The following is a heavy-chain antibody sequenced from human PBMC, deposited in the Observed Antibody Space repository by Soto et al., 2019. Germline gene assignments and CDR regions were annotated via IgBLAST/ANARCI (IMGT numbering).Heavy chain of an antibody. J-gene: IGHJ5*02. CDR2: ISGSGDKT. V-gene: IGHV3-23*01. CDR3: AKDYASTWYWYFDP. D-gene: IGHD6-13*01. Sequence: GSLRVSCAVSGFPFSNFAIRLFRQAPGTGLEWVSSISGSGDKTYYLDSVKGRFTISRDNSKKTLYLHMNSLGAEDTAVYFCAKDYASTWYWYFDPWGQGTLVTVFS. CDR1: GFPFSNFA.